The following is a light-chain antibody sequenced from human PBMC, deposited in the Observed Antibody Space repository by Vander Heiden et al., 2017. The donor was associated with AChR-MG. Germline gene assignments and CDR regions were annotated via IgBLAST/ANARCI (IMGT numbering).Light chain of an antibody. V-gene: IGKV3-20*01. Sequence: EIELTQSPGLLSLSPGERATLSCRASQSVSSSYLAWYQQKPGQAPRLLIYGASSRATGIPDRFSGTGSGTDFTLTISRLEPEDFAVYYCQQFGSSRTFGQGTKVDIK. CDR1: QSVSSSY. CDR2: GAS. CDR3: QQFGSSRT. J-gene: IGKJ1*01.